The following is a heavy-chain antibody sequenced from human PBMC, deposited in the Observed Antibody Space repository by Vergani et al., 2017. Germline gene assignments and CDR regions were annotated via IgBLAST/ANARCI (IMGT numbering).Heavy chain of an antibody. D-gene: IGHD6-6*01. CDR1: GFTFSNYW. Sequence: EVQLVESGGGLVQPGGSLRLSCAASGFTFSNYWMSWVRQAPGKGLEWVANIKQDGSEKYYVDSVKGRFTISRDNAKNSLYLQMNSLRAEDTAVYYCARDPAIAARRDLDYWGQGTLVTVSS. CDR3: ARDPAIAARRDLDY. J-gene: IGHJ4*02. CDR2: IKQDGSEK. V-gene: IGHV3-7*03.